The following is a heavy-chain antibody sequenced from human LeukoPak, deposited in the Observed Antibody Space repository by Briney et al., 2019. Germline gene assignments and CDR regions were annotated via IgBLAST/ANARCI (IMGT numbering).Heavy chain of an antibody. CDR2: IYYSGDT. V-gene: IGHV4-31*03. CDR1: GGSISSGDYY. J-gene: IGHJ6*02. CDR3: ARDLRYYYGMDV. Sequence: PSETLSLTCTVSGGSISSGDYYWSWIRQHPGKGLQWIGYIYYSGDTYYNPSLKSRLSISIDTSENQFSLNLNSVTAADTAVYYCARDLRYYYGMDVWGQGTTVTVSS.